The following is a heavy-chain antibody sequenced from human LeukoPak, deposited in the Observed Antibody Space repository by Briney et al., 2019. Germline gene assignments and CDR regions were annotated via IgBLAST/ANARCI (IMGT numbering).Heavy chain of an antibody. J-gene: IGHJ4*02. CDR2: IYSSGST. CDR1: GYSISSGYP. CDR3: ARRKTLFWYFDY. V-gene: IGHV4-38-2*01. D-gene: IGHD3-3*01. Sequence: SETLSLTCAVSGYSISSGYPWDWIRQSPGKGLEWIGNIYSSGSTYYNPSLKSRVTISVDTSENQFSLSLNSVTAADTAVYYCARRKTLFWYFDYWGQGTLVTVSS.